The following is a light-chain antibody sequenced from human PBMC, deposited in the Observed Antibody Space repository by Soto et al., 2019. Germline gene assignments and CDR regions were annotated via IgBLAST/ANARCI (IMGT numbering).Light chain of an antibody. Sequence: QSALTQPASVSGSPGQSITISCTGTSSDIDGYNYVSWYQYHPGKAPNLMISDVSNRPSGISNRFSGSKSGNTASLTISGLQDEDEADYYCSAFTISRNTVIFGGGTQLTVL. J-gene: IGLJ2*01. V-gene: IGLV2-14*01. CDR2: DVS. CDR3: SAFTISRNTVI. CDR1: SSDIDGYNY.